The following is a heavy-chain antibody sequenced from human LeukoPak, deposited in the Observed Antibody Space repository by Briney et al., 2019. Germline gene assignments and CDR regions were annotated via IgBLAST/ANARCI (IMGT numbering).Heavy chain of an antibody. Sequence: GGSLRLSCAASGFTFSGYSMNWVRQAPGKGLEWVSSISSSSSYIYYADSVKGRFTISRDNAKNSLYLQMNSLRAEDTAVYYCARGSAADRGFDYWGQGTLVTVSS. CDR3: ARGSAADRGFDY. CDR1: GFTFSGYS. J-gene: IGHJ4*02. D-gene: IGHD1-26*01. CDR2: ISSSSSYI. V-gene: IGHV3-21*01.